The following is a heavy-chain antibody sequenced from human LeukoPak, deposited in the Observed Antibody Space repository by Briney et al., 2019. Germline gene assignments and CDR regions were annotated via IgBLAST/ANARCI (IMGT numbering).Heavy chain of an antibody. V-gene: IGHV4-30-4*01. D-gene: IGHD1-26*01. CDR1: GGSISSGDYY. CDR2: IYYSGST. J-gene: IGHJ4*02. CDR3: ARGLSGSYYPFDY. Sequence: PSQTLSLTCTVSGGSISSGDYYWSWIRQPPGKGLEWIGYIYYSGSTYYNPFLKSRVTISVDTSKNQFSLKLSSVTAADTAVYYCARGLSGSYYPFDYWGQGTLVTVSS.